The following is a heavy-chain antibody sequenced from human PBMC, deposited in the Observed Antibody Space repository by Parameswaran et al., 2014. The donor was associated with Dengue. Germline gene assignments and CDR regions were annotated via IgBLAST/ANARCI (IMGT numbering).Heavy chain of an antibody. D-gene: IGHD6-6*01. CDR3: AKGRRYSSSRGEGY. V-gene: IGHV3-23*01. J-gene: IGHJ4*02. Sequence: GSLRLSCAASGFTFSSYAMSWVRQAPGKGLEWVSAISGSGGSTYYADSVKGRFTISRDNSKNTLYLQMNSLRAEDTAVYYCAKGRRYSSSRGEGYWGQGTLVTVSS. CDR2: ISGSGGST. CDR1: GFTFSSYA.